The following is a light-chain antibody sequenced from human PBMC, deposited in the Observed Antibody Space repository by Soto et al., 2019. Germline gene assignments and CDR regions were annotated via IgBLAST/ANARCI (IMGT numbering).Light chain of an antibody. CDR1: SSDVGGHNY. CDR3: SSYADSSTVV. CDR2: NVD. Sequence: QSALTQAASVSASPGQSITISCTGTSSDVGGHNYVSWYQQHPGKAPKLMIYNVDYRPSGVSNRFSGSKSGNTASLTISGLQAEDEANYYCSSYADSSTVVFGGGTKLTVL. J-gene: IGLJ2*01. V-gene: IGLV2-14*03.